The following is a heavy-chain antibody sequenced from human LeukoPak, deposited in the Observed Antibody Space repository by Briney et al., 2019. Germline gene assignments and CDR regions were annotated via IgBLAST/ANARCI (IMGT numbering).Heavy chain of an antibody. D-gene: IGHD3-3*01. Sequence: GASVKVSCKASGYTFTGYDINWVRQATGQGLEWMGWMNPNSGNTGYAQKFQGRVTMTRNTSISTAYMELSSLRSEDTAVYYCARGPSITIFGVVIIGAYDYYMDVWGKGTTVTVSS. CDR1: GYTFTGYD. V-gene: IGHV1-8*01. J-gene: IGHJ6*03. CDR2: MNPNSGNT. CDR3: ARGPSITIFGVVIIGAYDYYMDV.